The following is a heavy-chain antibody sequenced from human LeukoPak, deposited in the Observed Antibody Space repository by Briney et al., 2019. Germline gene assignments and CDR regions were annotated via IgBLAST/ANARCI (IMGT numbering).Heavy chain of an antibody. J-gene: IGHJ4*02. CDR3: ARGLTKVDY. Sequence: PGGSLRLSCEASGFSFSNYWMTWVRQAPGKGLEWVSYISSSGSTIYYADSVKGRFTISRDNAKNSLYLQMNSLRAEDTAVYYCARGLTKVDYWGQGTLVTVSS. CDR1: GFSFSNYW. CDR2: ISSSGSTI. D-gene: IGHD6-19*01. V-gene: IGHV3-11*01.